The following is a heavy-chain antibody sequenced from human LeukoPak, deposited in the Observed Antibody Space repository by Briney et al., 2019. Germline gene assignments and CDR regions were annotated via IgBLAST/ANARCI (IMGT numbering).Heavy chain of an antibody. V-gene: IGHV3-21*01. D-gene: IGHD6-13*01. CDR3: ATDSSSWFIGSP. CDR1: GFTFSSYS. J-gene: IGHJ5*02. Sequence: WGSLRLSCAASGFTFSSYSMNWVRQAPGKGLEWVSSISSSSSYIYYADSVKGRFTISRDNAKNSLYLQMNSLRAEDTAVYYCATDSSSWFIGSPWGQGTLVTVSS. CDR2: ISSSSSYI.